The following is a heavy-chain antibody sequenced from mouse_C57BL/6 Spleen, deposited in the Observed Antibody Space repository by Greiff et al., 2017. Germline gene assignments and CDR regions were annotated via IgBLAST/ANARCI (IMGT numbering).Heavy chain of an antibody. CDR1: GYTFTSYW. Sequence: QVQLQQPGAELVMPGASVKLSCKASGYTFTSYWMHWVKQRPGQGLEWIGEIDPSDSYTTYNQKFKGKSTLTVDKSSSTAYMQLSSLTSEDSAVYYCARAALLRGYVDVWGTGTTVTVSS. V-gene: IGHV1-69*01. CDR3: ARAALLRGYVDV. CDR2: IDPSDSYT. J-gene: IGHJ1*03. D-gene: IGHD1-1*01.